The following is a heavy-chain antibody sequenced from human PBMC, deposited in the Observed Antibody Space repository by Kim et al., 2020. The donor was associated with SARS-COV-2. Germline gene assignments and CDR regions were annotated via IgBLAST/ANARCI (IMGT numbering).Heavy chain of an antibody. V-gene: IGHV3-33*01. CDR3: ARVLSYYGMDV. CDR2: NK. J-gene: IGHJ6*02. Sequence: NKYYADAVKGRITISRDNAKNTVYLQMNSLRAEETAVYYCARVLSYYGMDVWGQGTTVTVSS.